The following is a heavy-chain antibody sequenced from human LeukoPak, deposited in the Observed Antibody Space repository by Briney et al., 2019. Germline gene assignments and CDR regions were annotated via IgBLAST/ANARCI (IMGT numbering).Heavy chain of an antibody. D-gene: IGHD2-2*02. Sequence: GGSLRLSCAASGFTFSNAWMSWVRQDPGKGLVWVSFTNPDGSTTNYADSVKGRFTISRDNAKNALYLQMNSLRAEDTAVYYCARIIVVVPAAIPSGANYYYYMDVWGKGTTVTVSS. CDR3: ARIIVVVPAAIPSGANYYYYMDV. J-gene: IGHJ6*03. V-gene: IGHV3-74*01. CDR2: TNPDGSTT. CDR1: GFTFSNAW.